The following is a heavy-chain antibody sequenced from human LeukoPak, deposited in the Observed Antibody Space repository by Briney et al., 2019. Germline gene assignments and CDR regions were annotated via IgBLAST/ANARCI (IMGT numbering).Heavy chain of an antibody. CDR1: GGSIDSHF. CDR3: ARLKVADSESFDI. Sequence: PSENLSLTCTVSGGSIDSHFWSWIRQPPGKGLEWIGNIFFSGSTNSNPSLESRLTISQDSPKNQVSLRLASATAADTAIYYCARLKVADSESFDIWGHGTLVAVSS. CDR2: IFFSGST. V-gene: IGHV4-59*08. J-gene: IGHJ3*02.